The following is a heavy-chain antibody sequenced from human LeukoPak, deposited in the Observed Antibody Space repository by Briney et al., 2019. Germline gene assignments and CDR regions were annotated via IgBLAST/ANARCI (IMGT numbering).Heavy chain of an antibody. V-gene: IGHV1-69*01. Sequence: SVKVSGMASGGTFSSYAISWVRQAPGQGLEWMGGIIPIFGRTHFAQKFQGRVTFTADDSTTTAYMELSSLRSEDTAVYYCAREDPDIAVIPGAADIWGQGTLVTVSS. D-gene: IGHD2-15*01. J-gene: IGHJ3*02. CDR1: GGTFSSYA. CDR3: AREDPDIAVIPGAADI. CDR2: IIPIFGRT.